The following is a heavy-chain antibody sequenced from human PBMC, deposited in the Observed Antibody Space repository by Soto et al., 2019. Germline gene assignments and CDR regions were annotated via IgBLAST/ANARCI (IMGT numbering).Heavy chain of an antibody. D-gene: IGHD3-10*01. CDR3: ARGFTYGSGSYSTDAFDI. V-gene: IGHV3-13*01. Sequence: EVQLVESGGGLVQPGGSLRLSCAASGLTFSSYEMHWVRQATGKGLEWVSAIGTAGDTYYPGSVKGRFTISRENAKNSLYLHMNSLRAWDTAVYYCARGFTYGSGSYSTDAFDIWGQGTMVTVSS. CDR1: GLTFSSYE. CDR2: IGTAGDT. J-gene: IGHJ3*02.